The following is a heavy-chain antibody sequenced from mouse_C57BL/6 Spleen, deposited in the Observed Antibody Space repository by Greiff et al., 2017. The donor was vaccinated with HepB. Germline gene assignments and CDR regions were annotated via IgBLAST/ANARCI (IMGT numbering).Heavy chain of an antibody. D-gene: IGHD1-1*01. CDR2: ISDGGSYT. V-gene: IGHV5-4*01. J-gene: IGHJ2*01. CDR1: GFTFSSYA. CDR3: ARETSVVDY. Sequence: DVKLVESGGGLVKPGGSLKLSCAASGFTFSSYAMSWVRQTPEKRLEWVATISDGGSYTYYPDNVKGRFTISRDNAKNNLYLQMSHLKSEDTAMYYCARETSVVDYWGQGTTLTVSS.